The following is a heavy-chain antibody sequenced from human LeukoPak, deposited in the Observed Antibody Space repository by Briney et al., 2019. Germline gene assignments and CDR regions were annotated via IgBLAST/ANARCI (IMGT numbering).Heavy chain of an antibody. J-gene: IGHJ6*03. CDR1: GGTFSSYA. CDR2: IIPIFGTA. V-gene: IGHV1-69*05. Sequence: SVKVSCKASGGTFSSYAISWVRQAPGQGLEWMGGIIPIFGTANYAQKFQGRVTITTDESTSTAYMELSSLRSEDTAVYYCARGSYGSGRSYYYYYMDVWGKGTPVTVSS. D-gene: IGHD3-10*01. CDR3: ARGSYGSGRSYYYYYMDV.